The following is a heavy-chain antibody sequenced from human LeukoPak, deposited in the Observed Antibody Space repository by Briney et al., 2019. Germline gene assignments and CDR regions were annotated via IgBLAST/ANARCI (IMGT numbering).Heavy chain of an antibody. V-gene: IGHV3-23*01. D-gene: IGHD5-18*01. CDR1: GFTFSNYA. CDR2: ISGSGGST. CDR3: TKGTIWLPFDY. J-gene: IGHJ4*02. Sequence: GGTLRLSCAASGFTFSNYAMSWARPAPRKGLEWVSAISGSGGSTYYADSVKGRFTISRDNSKNTLYLQMNSLRAEDTAVYYCTKGTIWLPFDYWGQGTLVTVSS.